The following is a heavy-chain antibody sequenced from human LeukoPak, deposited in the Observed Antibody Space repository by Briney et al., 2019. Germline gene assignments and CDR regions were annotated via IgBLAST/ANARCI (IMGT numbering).Heavy chain of an antibody. CDR1: GLSISSYY. Sequence: PSETLSLTCTVSGLSISSYYWSWIRQPPGKGLEWIGYIYNSGSTNYNPSLKSRVTISVDTSKNQFSLKMSSVTAADTAVYYCARRKDYYDSGSYYYENGFDYWGQGALVTVSS. CDR2: IYNSGST. D-gene: IGHD3-10*01. CDR3: ARRKDYYDSGSYYYENGFDY. J-gene: IGHJ4*02. V-gene: IGHV4-59*01.